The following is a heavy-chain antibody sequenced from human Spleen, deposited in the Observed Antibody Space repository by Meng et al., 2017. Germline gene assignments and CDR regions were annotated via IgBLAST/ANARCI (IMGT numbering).Heavy chain of an antibody. CDR3: ARTRVLYYFGQ. V-gene: IGHV4-34*02. CDR1: GGSFSGYY. CDR2: INHRGDT. J-gene: IGHJ4*02. D-gene: IGHD2/OR15-2a*01. Sequence: QVQLQQWGAGLLKPSEALSLTCAVYGGSFSGYYWSWIRQPPGKGLEWIGEINHRGDTKHNPSLRSRVTISVDTSKNQFSLKLNSVTAADTAVYYCARTRVLYYFGQWGQGTLVTVSS.